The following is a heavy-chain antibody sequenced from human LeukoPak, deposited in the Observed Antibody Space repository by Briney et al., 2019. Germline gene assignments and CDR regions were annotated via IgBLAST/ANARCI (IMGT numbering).Heavy chain of an antibody. J-gene: IGHJ3*02. V-gene: IGHV5-51*01. D-gene: IGHD4-23*01. CDR1: GYLFTSYW. CDR2: IFPGDSDT. Sequence: GESLKISCQGSGYLFTSYWIAWGRQLPGKGLEWMGIIFPGDSDTRYSPSFQGHVTISADKSINTAYLQWSSLKASDTAMYYCAKLTTVVTPRAFDIWGLGTLVTVSS. CDR3: AKLTTVVTPRAFDI.